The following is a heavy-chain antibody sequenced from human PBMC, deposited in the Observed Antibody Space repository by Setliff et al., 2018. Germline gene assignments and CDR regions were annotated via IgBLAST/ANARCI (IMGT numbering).Heavy chain of an antibody. CDR2: INPSGGST. CDR3: ARGGGGPDSSGYFEYFQH. D-gene: IGHD3-22*01. CDR1: GYTFTSYY. Sequence: ASVKVSCKASGYTFTSYYMHWVRRAPGQGLEWMGIINPSGGSTSYAQKFQGRVTMTRDTSTSTVYMELSSLRSEDTAVYYCARGGGGPDSSGYFEYFQHWGQGTLVTVSS. V-gene: IGHV1-46*01. J-gene: IGHJ1*01.